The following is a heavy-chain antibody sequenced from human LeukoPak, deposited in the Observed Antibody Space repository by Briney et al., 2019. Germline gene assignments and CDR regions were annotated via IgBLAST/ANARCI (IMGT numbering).Heavy chain of an antibody. CDR3: AKEIYCSGGSCYSDAFDM. V-gene: IGHV3-23*01. Sequence: GRSLRLSCAASGFTFSSYAMSWVRQAPGKGLEWVSAISGSGGSTYYADSVKGRFTISRDNSKNTLYLQMNSLRAEDTAVYYCAKEIYCSGGSCYSDAFDMWGQGTMVTVSS. CDR1: GFTFSSYA. D-gene: IGHD2-15*01. J-gene: IGHJ3*02. CDR2: ISGSGGST.